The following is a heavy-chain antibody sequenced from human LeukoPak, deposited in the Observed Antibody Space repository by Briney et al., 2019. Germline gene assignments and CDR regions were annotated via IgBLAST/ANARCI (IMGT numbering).Heavy chain of an antibody. J-gene: IGHJ5*02. D-gene: IGHD1-14*01. Sequence: SETLSLTRTVSGGSISSYYWSWIRQPAGKGLGWIGRIYTSGSTNYNPSLKSRVTMSVDTSKNQFSLKLSSVTGADTAVYSCARGIGIPEANLFDPWGQGTLVTVSS. CDR3: ARGIGIPEANLFDP. V-gene: IGHV4-4*07. CDR2: IYTSGST. CDR1: GGSISSYY.